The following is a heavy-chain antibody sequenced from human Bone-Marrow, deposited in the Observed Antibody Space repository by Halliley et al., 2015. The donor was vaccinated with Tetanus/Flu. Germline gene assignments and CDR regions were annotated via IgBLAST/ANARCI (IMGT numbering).Heavy chain of an antibody. CDR2: ISTSSSSM. D-gene: IGHD2-2*01. CDR3: ARGTSRSLFAY. J-gene: IGHJ4*02. Sequence: GGVSSISTSSSSMYSADSVKGRLTISRDNAKSSLFLQMNSLRAEDTAVYYCARGTSRSLFAYWGQGTLVTVSS. V-gene: IGHV3-21*01.